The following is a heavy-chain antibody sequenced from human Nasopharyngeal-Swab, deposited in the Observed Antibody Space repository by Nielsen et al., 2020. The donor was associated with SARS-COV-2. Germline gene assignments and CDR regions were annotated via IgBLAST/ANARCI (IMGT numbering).Heavy chain of an antibody. CDR2: ITAANGNT. D-gene: IGHD6-13*01. J-gene: IGHJ4*02. CDR1: GYTFTSYY. V-gene: IGHV1-3*01. CDR3: VRDDGSSWLLDK. Sequence: SVKVSCKASGYTFTSYYMHWVRQAPGQRLEWMGWITAANGNTQYSQKFHDRLTLSSDTSANTAYMDLSSLRSEDTAVYYCVRDDGSSWLLDKWGQGTLVTVSA.